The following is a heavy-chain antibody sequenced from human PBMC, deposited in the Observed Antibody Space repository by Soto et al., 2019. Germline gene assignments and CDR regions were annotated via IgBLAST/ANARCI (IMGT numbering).Heavy chain of an antibody. CDR2: IIPIFGTA. J-gene: IGHJ5*02. V-gene: IGHV1-69*12. CDR1: GGTFSSYA. Sequence: QVQLVQSGAEVKKPGSSVKVSCKASGGTFSSYAISWVRQAPGQGLEWMGGIIPIFGTANYAQKFQGRVTITADESTCTAYMELSSLRSEDTAVYYCARGNWNYVLFWFDPWGQGTLVTVSS. CDR3: ARGNWNYVLFWFDP. D-gene: IGHD1-7*01.